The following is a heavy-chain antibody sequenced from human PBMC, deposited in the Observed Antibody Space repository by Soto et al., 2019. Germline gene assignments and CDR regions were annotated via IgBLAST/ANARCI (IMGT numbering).Heavy chain of an antibody. CDR3: TPVGPIVVARGSKVELDY. V-gene: IGHV1-58*01. CDR1: GFTFTSSA. J-gene: IGHJ4*02. D-gene: IGHD1-26*01. CDR2: IVVGSGNT. Sequence: QMQLVQSGPEVKKPGTSVKVSCKASGFTFTSSAVQWVRQARGQRLEWIGWIVVGSGNTNYAQKFQERVTITRAMATITAYMDLSSVRSEATAVYYCTPVGPIVVARGSKVELDYLGQGTLVTVSS.